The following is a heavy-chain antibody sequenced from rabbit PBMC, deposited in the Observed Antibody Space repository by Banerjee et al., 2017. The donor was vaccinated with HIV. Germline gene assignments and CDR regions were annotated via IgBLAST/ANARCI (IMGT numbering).Heavy chain of an antibody. Sequence: QEQLVESGGGLVQPEGSLTLTCTASGFTISSSYWICWVRQAPGKGLEWIGCIDSDSGNSVNANWAKGRFTISKTSSTTVTLQMTSLTAADTATYFCAREFSYSNGWASLRGQGTLVTVS. CDR1: GFTISSSYW. CDR3: AREFSYSNGWASL. V-gene: IGHV1S45*01. D-gene: IGHD4-1*01. CDR2: IDSDSGNS. J-gene: IGHJ2*01.